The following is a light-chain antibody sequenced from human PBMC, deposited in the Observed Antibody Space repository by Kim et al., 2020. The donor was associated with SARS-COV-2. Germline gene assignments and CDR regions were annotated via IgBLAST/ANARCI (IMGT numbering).Light chain of an antibody. CDR1: QSVASNY. CDR2: DAS. CDR3: QQYGSSPCT. J-gene: IGKJ2*02. Sequence: LSPVETATLSCRASQSVASNYLAWYQQKPGQAPRLLIFDASTRATGISDRFSGSGSGTDFTLTISRLEPEDFAVYYCQQYGSSPCTFGQGTKLEI. V-gene: IGKV3-20*01.